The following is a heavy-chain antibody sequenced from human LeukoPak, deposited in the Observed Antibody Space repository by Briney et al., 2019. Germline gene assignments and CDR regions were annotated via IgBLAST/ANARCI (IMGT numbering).Heavy chain of an antibody. CDR2: IHHSGST. CDR3: ARGYTPTWYYFDL. V-gene: IGHV4-39*07. Sequence: SETLSLTCSVSGGSITSGVYYWVWIRQSPGKGLEWIGSIHHSGSTYHKPPLESRVTISVDASKNQFSLKMISVTAADTAVHFCARGYTPTWYYFDLWGPGTQVIVSS. D-gene: IGHD1-7*01. J-gene: IGHJ5*02. CDR1: GGSITSGVYY.